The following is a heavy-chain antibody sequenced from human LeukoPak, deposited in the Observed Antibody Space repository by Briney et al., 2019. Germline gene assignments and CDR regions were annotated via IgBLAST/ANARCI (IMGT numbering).Heavy chain of an antibody. Sequence: GGSLRLSCAASGITFSSYGMSWVRQAPGKGLEWVSAISSTGGSPYYADSVRGRFTISRDNAKNTLYLEMNSLRAEDTAVYYCAALDHGHDYWGQGTLVIVSS. CDR3: AALDHGHDY. CDR2: ISSTGGSP. J-gene: IGHJ4*02. V-gene: IGHV3-23*01. CDR1: GITFSSYG.